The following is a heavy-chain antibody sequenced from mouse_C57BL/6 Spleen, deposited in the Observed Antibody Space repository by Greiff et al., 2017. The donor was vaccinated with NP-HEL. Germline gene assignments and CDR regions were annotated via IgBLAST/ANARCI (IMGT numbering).Heavy chain of an antibody. D-gene: IGHD4-1*01. CDR1: GYAFSSSW. Sequence: VQVVESGPELVKPGASVKISCKASGYAFSSSWMNWVKPRPGKGLEWIGRIYPGDGDTNYNGKFKGKATLTADKSSSTAYMQLSSLTSEDSAVYFCARELTGTLYYFDYWGKGTTLTVSS. V-gene: IGHV1-82*01. CDR3: ARELTGTLYYFDY. CDR2: IYPGDGDT. J-gene: IGHJ2*01.